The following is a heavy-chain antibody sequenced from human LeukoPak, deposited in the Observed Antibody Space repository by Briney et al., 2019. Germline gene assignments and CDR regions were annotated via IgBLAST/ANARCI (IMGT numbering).Heavy chain of an antibody. J-gene: IGHJ5*02. V-gene: IGHV4-4*07. D-gene: IGHD2-15*01. CDR3: ARDGSETYFNWFDP. Sequence: SETLSLTCTVSGGTISSYYWSWIRQPAGKGLEWIGRIYTSGSINYNPSLKSRVTMSVDTSKNQFSLKLSSVTAADTAVYYCARDGSETYFNWFDPWGQGTLVTVAS. CDR1: GGTISSYY. CDR2: IYTSGSI.